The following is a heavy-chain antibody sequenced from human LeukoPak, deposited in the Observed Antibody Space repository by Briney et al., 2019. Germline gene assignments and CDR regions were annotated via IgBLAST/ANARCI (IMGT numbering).Heavy chain of an antibody. CDR1: GFTFSTYA. CDR2: MDDVGTTI. CDR3: ARDGKAKNDY. V-gene: IGHV3-64*02. Sequence: GGSLRLSCAASGFTFSTYAMQWVRQAPDKSLEYVSGMDDVGTTIFYADSVKGRFIMSRDNSRDTLYLQMGSLRPEDTAVYYCARDGKAKNDYWGQGVLVTVST. D-gene: IGHD1-26*01. J-gene: IGHJ4*02.